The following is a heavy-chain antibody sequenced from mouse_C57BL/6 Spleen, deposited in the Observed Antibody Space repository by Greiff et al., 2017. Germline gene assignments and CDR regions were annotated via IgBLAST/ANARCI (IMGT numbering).Heavy chain of an antibody. D-gene: IGHD2-1*01. V-gene: IGHV1-59*01. J-gene: IGHJ3*01. CDR3: GRRGNEGFAY. CDR1: GYTFTSYW. Sequence: QVQLQQPGAELVRPGTSVKLSCKASGYTFTSYWMHWVKQRPGQGLEWIGVIDPSDSYTNYNQKFKGKATLTVDTSSSTAYMQLSSLTSEASAVYCCGRRGNEGFAYWGQGTLVTVSA. CDR2: IDPSDSYT.